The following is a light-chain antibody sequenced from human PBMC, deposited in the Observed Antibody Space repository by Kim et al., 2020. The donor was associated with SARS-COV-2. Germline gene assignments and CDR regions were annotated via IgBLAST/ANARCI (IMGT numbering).Light chain of an antibody. CDR1: QSVSGT. J-gene: IGKJ3*01. V-gene: IGKV3-11*01. Sequence: LYQGERPTLSCRASQSVSGTLACYQQKPGQAPRLLIHDVSNRATGIPARFSGSGSGTDFTLTIGSLEPENVAVYYCQQRNIWPFTFGPGTKVDIK. CDR2: DVS. CDR3: QQRNIWPFT.